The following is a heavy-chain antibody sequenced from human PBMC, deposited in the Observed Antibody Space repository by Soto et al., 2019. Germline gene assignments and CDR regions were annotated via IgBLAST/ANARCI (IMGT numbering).Heavy chain of an antibody. CDR2: ISAYNGNT. J-gene: IGHJ6*02. CDR1: GYTFTSYG. Sequence: ASVKVSCKASGYTFTSYGISWVRQAPGQGLEWMGWISAYNGNTNYAQKLQGRVTMTTDTSTSTAYMELSSLRSEDTAVYYCAREYSGSYYYYYGMDVWGQGTLVTVSS. V-gene: IGHV1-18*01. CDR3: AREYSGSYYYYYGMDV. D-gene: IGHD1-26*01.